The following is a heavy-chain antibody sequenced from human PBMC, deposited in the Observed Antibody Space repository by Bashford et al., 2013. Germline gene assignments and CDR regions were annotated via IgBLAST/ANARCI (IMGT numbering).Heavy chain of an antibody. Sequence: WVRQAPGQGLEWMGGIIPIFGTANYAQKFQGRVTITADESTSTAYMELSSLRSEDTAVYYCARTGNSGSYWYFDLWGRGTLVTVSS. CDR2: IIPIFGTA. V-gene: IGHV1-69*01. D-gene: IGHD4-23*01. J-gene: IGHJ2*01. CDR3: ARTGNSGSYWYFDL.